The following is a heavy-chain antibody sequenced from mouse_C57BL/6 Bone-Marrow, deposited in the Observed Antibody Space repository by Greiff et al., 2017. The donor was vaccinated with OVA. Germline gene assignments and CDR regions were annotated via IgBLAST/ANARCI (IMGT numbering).Heavy chain of an antibody. CDR1: GYTFTSYG. CDR2: IDPANGNT. D-gene: IGHD1-1*01. Sequence: VQLQQSGAELARPGASVKLSKASGYTFTSYGISWVKQRTGQGLEWIGRIDPANGNTKYAPKFQGKATITADTSSNTAYLQLSSLTSEDTAIYYCASYYGSSPHYYAMDYWGQGTSVTVSS. CDR3: ASYYGSSPHYYAMDY. V-gene: IGHV14-3*01. J-gene: IGHJ4*01.